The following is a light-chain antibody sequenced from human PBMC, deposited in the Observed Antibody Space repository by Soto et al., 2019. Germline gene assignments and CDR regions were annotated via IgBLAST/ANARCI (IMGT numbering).Light chain of an antibody. V-gene: IGLV2-14*03. J-gene: IGLJ1*01. CDR3: CSYTDFNLYV. CDR2: DFS. CDR1: SSDVGGYNY. Sequence: QSVLNQPASVSGSPGQSISISCTGTSSDVGGYNYVSWYQHQPGEAPKLVIFDFSGRPSGISNRFSGSKSGNTASLTISGLRPEDEADYYCCSYTDFNLYVFGTGTKVTV.